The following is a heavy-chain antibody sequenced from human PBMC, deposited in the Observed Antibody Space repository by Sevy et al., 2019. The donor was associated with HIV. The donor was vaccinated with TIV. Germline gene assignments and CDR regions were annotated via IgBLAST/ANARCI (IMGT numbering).Heavy chain of an antibody. CDR2: ISSGNTYT. D-gene: IGHD2-21*01. CDR1: GLIFSDYY. V-gene: IGHV3-11*06. Sequence: GGSLRLSCAASGLIFSDYYMGWVRQAPGKGLEWVAGISSGNTYTNYADSVKGRFTISRDNAKKSLYLQMNTLRAEDTAVYYCARLRVIASAPYYFDYWGQGALVTVSS. J-gene: IGHJ4*02. CDR3: ARLRVIASAPYYFDY.